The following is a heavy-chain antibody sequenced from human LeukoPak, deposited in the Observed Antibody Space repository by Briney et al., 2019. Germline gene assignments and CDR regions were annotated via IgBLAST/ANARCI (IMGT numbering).Heavy chain of an antibody. J-gene: IGHJ4*02. V-gene: IGHV3-21*01. D-gene: IGHD3-10*01. CDR3: AKVAEYYYGSETYYFFEH. CDR2: ISTSSSYI. CDR1: GFTFSSYS. Sequence: GGSLRLSCAASGFTFSSYSMSWVRQAPGKGLEWVSSISTSSSYIYYADSVKGRFTISRDNAKNSLYLQMNSLRVEDTAVYYCAKVAEYYYGSETYYFFEHWGQGTPVTASS.